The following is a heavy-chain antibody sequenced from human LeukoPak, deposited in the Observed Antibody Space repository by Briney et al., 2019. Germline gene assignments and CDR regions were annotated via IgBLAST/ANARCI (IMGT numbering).Heavy chain of an antibody. CDR1: GGSISSYY. V-gene: IGHV4-59*01. J-gene: IGHJ4*02. CDR2: IYYSGST. Sequence: SETLSLTCTVSGGSISSYYWSWIRQPPGKGLEWIGYIYYSGSTNYNPSLKSRVTISVDTSKNQFSLKLSSVTAADTAVYYCAVGGGGSRDYWGQGTLVTVSS. CDR3: AVGGGGSRDY. D-gene: IGHD3-10*01.